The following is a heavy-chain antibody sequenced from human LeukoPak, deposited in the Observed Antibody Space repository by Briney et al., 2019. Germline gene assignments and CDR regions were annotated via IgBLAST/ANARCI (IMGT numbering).Heavy chain of an antibody. D-gene: IGHD6-19*01. CDR2: ISGSGSST. CDR3: AIGIAVSGTGFDY. Sequence: GGSLRLSCAASGFTFSDYAMNWVRQAPGKGLEWVSVISGSGSSTYYADSVKGRFTISRDNSKNTLYVQMNSLRAEDTAIYYCAIGIAVSGTGFDYWGQGTLVTVSS. CDR1: GFTFSDYA. V-gene: IGHV3-23*01. J-gene: IGHJ4*02.